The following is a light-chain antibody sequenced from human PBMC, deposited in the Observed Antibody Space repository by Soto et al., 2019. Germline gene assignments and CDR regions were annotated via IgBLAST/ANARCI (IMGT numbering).Light chain of an antibody. V-gene: IGLV2-11*01. CDR2: DVS. J-gene: IGLJ2*01. Sequence: QSALTQPRSVSGSPGQSVTISCTGTSSDVGGYNYVSWYQQHPGKAPKLMIYDVSKRPSGVPDRFSGSKSGNTASLTISGLQAEDEADYYCCSYACSYTLFFGGGTKVTVL. CDR1: SSDVGGYNY. CDR3: CSYACSYTLF.